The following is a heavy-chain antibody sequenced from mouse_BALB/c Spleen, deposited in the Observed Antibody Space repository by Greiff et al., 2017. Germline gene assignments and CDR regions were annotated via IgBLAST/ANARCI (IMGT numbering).Heavy chain of an antibody. D-gene: IGHD2-10*02. CDR1: GFTFSAYG. Sequence: EVKLVESGGGLVQPGGSRKLSCAASGFTFSAYGMSWVRQAPGKGPEWVAFISNLAYSIYYADTVTGRFTISRENAKNTLYLEMSSLRSEDTAMYYCARVSNLKNYLDYWGQGTTRTVSS. V-gene: IGHV5-15*02. CDR2: ISNLAYSI. J-gene: IGHJ2*01. CDR3: ARVSNLKNYLDY.